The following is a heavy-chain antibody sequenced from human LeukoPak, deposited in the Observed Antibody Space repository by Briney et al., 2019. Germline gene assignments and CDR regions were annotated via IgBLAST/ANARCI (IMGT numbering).Heavy chain of an antibody. CDR1: GFAFRYYA. D-gene: IGHD4-17*01. CDR2: ISSSSSYI. V-gene: IGHV3-21*01. Sequence: GGSLRLSCAASGFAFRYYAMSWVRQAPGKGLEWVSSISSSSSYIYYADSVKGRFTISRDNAKNSLYLQMNSLRAEDTAVYYCARQHGDYGWTVDYYYYMDVWGKGTTVTVSS. CDR3: ARQHGDYGWTVDYYYYMDV. J-gene: IGHJ6*03.